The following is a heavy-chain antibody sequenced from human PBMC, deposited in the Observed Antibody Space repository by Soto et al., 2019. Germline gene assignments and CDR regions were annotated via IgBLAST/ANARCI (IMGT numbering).Heavy chain of an antibody. V-gene: IGHV4-59*11. D-gene: IGHD3-3*01. CDR1: GGSLSTHY. Sequence: SETLSLTCTVSGGSLSTHYWSWIRQPPGKGLEWIGYFDKVGNTDYNPALKSRPTISIDTSKNQFSLKLSSVTAADTAVYYCARGPNYDQWSPIDYWGQGTLVTVSS. CDR3: ARGPNYDQWSPIDY. CDR2: FDKVGNT. J-gene: IGHJ4*02.